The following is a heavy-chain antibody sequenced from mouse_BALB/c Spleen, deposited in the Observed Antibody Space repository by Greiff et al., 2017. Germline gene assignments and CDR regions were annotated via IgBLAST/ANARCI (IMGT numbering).Heavy chain of an antibody. CDR2: INPYNGAT. CDR1: GYSFTGYY. D-gene: IGHD1-2*01. Sequence: EVQLQQSGPELVKPGASVKISCKASGYSFTGYYMHWVKQSHVKSLEWIGRINPYNGATSYNQNFKDKASLTVDKSSSTAYMELHSLTSEDSAVYYCARGDTTAPYYYAMDYWGQGTSVTVSS. J-gene: IGHJ4*01. V-gene: IGHV1-31*01. CDR3: ARGDTTAPYYYAMDY.